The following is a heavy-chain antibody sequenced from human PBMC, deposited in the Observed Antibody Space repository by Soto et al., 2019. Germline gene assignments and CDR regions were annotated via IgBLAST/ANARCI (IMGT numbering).Heavy chain of an antibody. CDR3: ASLSMVRDPLSAYCMDV. Sequence: EVQLVESGGGLVKPGGSLRLSCAASGFTFSSYSMNWVRQAPGKGLEWVSSISSSSSYIYYADSVKGRFTISRDNAKNSLFLQMNSLRAEDTSVFYCASLSMVRDPLSAYCMDVWGQGTTVTVSS. D-gene: IGHD3-10*01. J-gene: IGHJ6*02. CDR1: GFTFSSYS. CDR2: ISSSSSYI. V-gene: IGHV3-21*01.